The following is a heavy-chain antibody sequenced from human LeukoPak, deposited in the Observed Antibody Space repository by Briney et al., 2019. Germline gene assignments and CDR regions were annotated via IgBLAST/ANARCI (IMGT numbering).Heavy chain of an antibody. CDR2: IKQDGSEK. CDR3: ARDLTDSSGSGEPHFDY. J-gene: IGHJ4*02. CDR1: GFTFSSYW. V-gene: IGHV3-7*01. D-gene: IGHD3-22*01. Sequence: GGSLRLFCAASGFTFSSYWMSWVRQAPGKGREWVANIKQDGSEKYYVDSVKGRFTLSRDNAKNSLYLQMNSLRAEDTAVYYCARDLTDSSGSGEPHFDYWGQGTLVTVSS.